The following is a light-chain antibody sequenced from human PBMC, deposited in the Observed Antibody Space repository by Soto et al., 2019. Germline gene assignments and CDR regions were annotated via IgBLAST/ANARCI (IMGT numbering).Light chain of an antibody. V-gene: IGKV1-27*01. J-gene: IGKJ4*01. Sequence: DVQMTQSPSSLSAFVGDRVTITCRASQGIAPYLAWFQQKPGKVPKLLIYATTTLQSGDPSRFSGSGSWTDFTLNIKSLQPEDVGTYYCQKYNSAPLTFGGGTKVDI. CDR2: ATT. CDR3: QKYNSAPLT. CDR1: QGIAPY.